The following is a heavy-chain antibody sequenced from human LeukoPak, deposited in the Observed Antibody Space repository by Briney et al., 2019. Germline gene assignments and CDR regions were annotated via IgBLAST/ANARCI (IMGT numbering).Heavy chain of an antibody. D-gene: IGHD2-2*01. Sequence: ASVKVSCKASGYTFTSNYMHWVRQAPGQGLEWMGIIHPSGGNTNYAQKYQGRVAMTRDTSTSTVYMELSSLRSEDTAIYYCARDCSSTRCQGPVFDNWGQGTLVTVSS. CDR2: IHPSGGNT. CDR1: GYTFTSNY. V-gene: IGHV1-46*01. CDR3: ARDCSSTRCQGPVFDN. J-gene: IGHJ4*02.